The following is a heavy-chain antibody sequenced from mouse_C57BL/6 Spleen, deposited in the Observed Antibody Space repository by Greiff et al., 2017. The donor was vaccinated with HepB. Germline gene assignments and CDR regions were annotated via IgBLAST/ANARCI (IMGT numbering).Heavy chain of an antibody. CDR1: GYTFTSYW. CDR2: IDPSDSYT. V-gene: IGHV1-59*01. CDR3: ARSLVTTNAMDY. Sequence: VQLQQPGAELVRPGTSVKLSCKASGYTFTSYWMYWVKQRPGQGLEWIGVIDPSDSYTNYNQKFKGKATLTVDTSSSTAYMQLSSLTSEDSAVYYCARSLVTTNAMDYWGQGTSVTVSS. J-gene: IGHJ4*01. D-gene: IGHD2-2*01.